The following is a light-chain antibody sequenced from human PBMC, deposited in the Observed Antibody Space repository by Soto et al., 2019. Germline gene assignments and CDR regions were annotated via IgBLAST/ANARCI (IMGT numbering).Light chain of an antibody. CDR2: KAS. Sequence: DIQMTQSPSTLSGSVGARVTITSRASQTISSWLAWYQQKPGKAPKLLIYKASTLKSGVPSRFSGSGSGTEFTLTISSLQPDDFATYYCQHYNSYSEAFGQGTKVDIK. V-gene: IGKV1-5*03. CDR1: QTISSW. J-gene: IGKJ1*01. CDR3: QHYNSYSEA.